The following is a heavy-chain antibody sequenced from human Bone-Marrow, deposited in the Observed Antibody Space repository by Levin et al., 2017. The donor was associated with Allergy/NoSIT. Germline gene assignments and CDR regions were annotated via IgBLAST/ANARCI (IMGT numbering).Heavy chain of an antibody. D-gene: IGHD4-17*01. CDR1: GFTFSSYS. V-gene: IGHV3-48*02. J-gene: IGHJ4*02. CDR2: ISSSSSTI. CDR3: ARADPAYYGDYYGYSDY. Sequence: LSLTCAASGFTFSSYSMNWVRQAPGKGLEWVSYISSSSSTIYYADSVKGRFTISRDNAKNSLYLQMNSLRDEDTAVYYCARADPAYYGDYYGYSDYWGQGTLVTVSS.